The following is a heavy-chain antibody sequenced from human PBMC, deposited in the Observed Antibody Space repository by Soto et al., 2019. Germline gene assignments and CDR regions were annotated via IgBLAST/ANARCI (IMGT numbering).Heavy chain of an antibody. CDR3: ARRSTSGGGDYFDY. V-gene: IGHV5-51*01. J-gene: IGHJ4*02. D-gene: IGHD2-21*01. CDR1: GYRFTSFW. Sequence: PGESLKISCKTSGYRFTSFWIGWVRQMPGKGLEYMGIIHPVDSDTRYNPSFQGQVTISAAKSNNTAYLQWSSLKASDTAIYYCARRSTSGGGDYFDYWGQGTLVTVSS. CDR2: IHPVDSDT.